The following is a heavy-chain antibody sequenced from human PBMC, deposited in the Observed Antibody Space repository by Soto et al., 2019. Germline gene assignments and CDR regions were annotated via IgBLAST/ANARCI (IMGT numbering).Heavy chain of an antibody. V-gene: IGHV4-34*01. Sequence: SEPLSLPCPVSGASISSSYWSWIRQPPVKVLEWIGEINHSGSTNYNPSLKSRVTISVDTSKNQFSLKLSSVTAADTAVYYCARTRIVGALGFYYYYYGMDVWGQGTTVTVSS. J-gene: IGHJ6*02. CDR3: ARTRIVGALGFYYYYYGMDV. CDR1: GASISSSY. CDR2: INHSGST. D-gene: IGHD1-26*01.